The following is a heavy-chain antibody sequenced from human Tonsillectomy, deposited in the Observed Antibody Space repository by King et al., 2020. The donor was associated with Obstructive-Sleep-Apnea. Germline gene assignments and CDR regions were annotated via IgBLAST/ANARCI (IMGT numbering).Heavy chain of an antibody. J-gene: IGHJ4*02. V-gene: IGHV4-31*03. CDR3: AREGPKLERVSD. CDR1: GGSISSGGYY. D-gene: IGHD1-1*01. CDR2: IYYSGST. Sequence: QLQESGPGLVKPSQTLSLTCTVSGGSISSGGYYWSWIRQHPGKGLEWIGYIYYSGSTYYNQSLKSRVTISVYTSKNQFSLKLSSVTAADTAVYYCAREGPKLERVSDWGQGTLVTVSS.